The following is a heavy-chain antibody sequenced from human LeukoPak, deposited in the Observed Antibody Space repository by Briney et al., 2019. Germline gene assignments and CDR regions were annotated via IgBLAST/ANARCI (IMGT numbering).Heavy chain of an antibody. CDR3: ARGDTIVGGNWFDP. CDR1: GFTFSSYS. D-gene: IGHD3-22*01. J-gene: IGHJ5*02. Sequence: RPGGSLRLSCAASGFTFSSYSMNWVRQAPGKGLEWVSSISSSSSYIYCADSVKGRFTISRDNAKNSLYLQMNSLRAEDTAVYYCARGDTIVGGNWFDPWGQGTLVTVSS. CDR2: ISSSSSYI. V-gene: IGHV3-21*01.